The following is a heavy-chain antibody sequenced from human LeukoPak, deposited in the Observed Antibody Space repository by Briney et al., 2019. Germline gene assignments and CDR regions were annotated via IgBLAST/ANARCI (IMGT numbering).Heavy chain of an antibody. V-gene: IGHV3-23*01. CDR3: AKDYGTTVTATLKK. D-gene: IGHD4-17*01. CDR1: GFTFDDYA. CDR2: ISGSGGST. J-gene: IGHJ4*02. Sequence: PGGSLRLSCAASGFTFDDYAMHWVRQAPGKGLEWVSAISGSGGSTYYADSVKGRFTISRDNSKNTLYLQMDSLRAEDTAVYYCAKDYGTTVTATLKKWGQGTLVTVSS.